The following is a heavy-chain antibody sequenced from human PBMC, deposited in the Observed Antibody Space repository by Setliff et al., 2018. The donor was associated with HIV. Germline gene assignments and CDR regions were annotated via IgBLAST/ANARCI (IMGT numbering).Heavy chain of an antibody. CDR1: GGTFSSSP. Sequence: SVKVSCKASGGTFSSSPISWVRQAPGQGLERMGGIIPMFDSPHYAQKFQGRLTIITDKSTNTAYMELRGLTSDDTAVYYCARVPYNFWSGYPLDYWGQGTLVTVSS. CDR2: IIPMFDSP. CDR3: ARVPYNFWSGYPLDY. J-gene: IGHJ4*02. V-gene: IGHV1-69*05. D-gene: IGHD3-3*01.